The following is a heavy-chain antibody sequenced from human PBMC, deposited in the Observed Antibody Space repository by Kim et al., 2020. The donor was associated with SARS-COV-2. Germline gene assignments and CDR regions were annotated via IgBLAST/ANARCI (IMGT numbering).Heavy chain of an antibody. CDR2: INHSGST. D-gene: IGHD3-22*01. J-gene: IGHJ5*02. Sequence: SETLSLTCAVYGGSFSGYYWSWIRQPPGKGLEWIGEINHSGSTNYNPSLKSRVTISVDTSKNQFSLKLSSVTAADTAVYYCARARNYYDSSGHPRPPFDPWGQGTLVTVSS. V-gene: IGHV4-34*01. CDR1: GGSFSGYY. CDR3: ARARNYYDSSGHPRPPFDP.